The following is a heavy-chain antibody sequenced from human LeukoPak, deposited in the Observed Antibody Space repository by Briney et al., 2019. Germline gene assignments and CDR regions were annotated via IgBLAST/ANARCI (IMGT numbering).Heavy chain of an antibody. CDR2: IYYSGNT. Sequence: KSSQTLSLTCTVSGGSISNYYWSWIRQPPGKGLEWIGYIYYSGNTNYNPSLTSRLTISVDTSKNQFSLQLTSVTATDTAVYYCARQGYCSSTSCYFFDYWGQGMLVTVSS. D-gene: IGHD2-2*01. CDR3: ARQGYCSSTSCYFFDY. J-gene: IGHJ4*02. V-gene: IGHV4-59*08. CDR1: GGSISNYY.